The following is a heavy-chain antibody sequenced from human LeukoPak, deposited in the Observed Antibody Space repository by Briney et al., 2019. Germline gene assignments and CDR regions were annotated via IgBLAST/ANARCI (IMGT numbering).Heavy chain of an antibody. CDR2: INHSGST. V-gene: IGHV4-34*01. CDR1: GGSFSGYY. J-gene: IGHJ5*02. CDR3: ARRMSMVRGVNSRYNWFDP. D-gene: IGHD3-10*01. Sequence: PSETLSLTCAVYGGSFSGYYWSWIRQPPGKGLEWIGEINHSGSTNYNPSLKSRVTISVDTSKNQFSLKLSSVTAADTAVYYCARRMSMVRGVNSRYNWFDPWGQGTLVTVSS.